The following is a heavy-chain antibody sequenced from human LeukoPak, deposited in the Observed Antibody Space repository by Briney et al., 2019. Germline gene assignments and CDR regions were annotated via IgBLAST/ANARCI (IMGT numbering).Heavy chain of an antibody. J-gene: IGHJ4*02. CDR3: ARDLGDYVDY. Sequence: GASVKVSCKASGYTFTSYYMHWVRQAPGQGLEWMGWISAYNGNTNYAQKLQGRVTMTTDTSTSTAYMELRSLRSDDTAVYYCARDLGDYVDYWGQGTLVTVSS. V-gene: IGHV1-18*04. CDR1: GYTFTSYY. CDR2: ISAYNGNT. D-gene: IGHD2-15*01.